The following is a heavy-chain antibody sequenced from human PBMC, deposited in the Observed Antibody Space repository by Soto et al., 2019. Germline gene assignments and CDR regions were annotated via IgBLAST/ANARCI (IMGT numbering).Heavy chain of an antibody. CDR2: IDDSGST. J-gene: IGHJ6*02. CDR1: SGTISSRSHY. Sequence: SETLSLTCTVSSGTISSRSHYWAWIRQPPGKGLEWIGVIDDSGSTHYSESLKSRVTISVDTSKNQFSLKLSSVTAADTAVYYCARGRITMVRGVIISSNYYYYGMDVWGQGTTVTVSS. V-gene: IGHV4-39*01. CDR3: ARGRITMVRGVIISSNYYYYGMDV. D-gene: IGHD3-10*01.